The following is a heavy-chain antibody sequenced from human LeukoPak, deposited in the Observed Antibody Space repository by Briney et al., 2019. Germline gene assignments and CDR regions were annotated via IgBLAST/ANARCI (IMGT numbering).Heavy chain of an antibody. V-gene: IGHV3-48*01. CDR2: ISSSSSTI. J-gene: IGHJ5*02. CDR3: ARDYTRTTGWFDP. D-gene: IGHD1-1*01. Sequence: GGSLRLSCAASGFTFSSYGMTWVRQAPGKGLEWVSYISSSSSTIYYADSVKGRFTISRDNAKNSLYLQMNSLRAEDTAVYYCARDYTRTTGWFDPWGQGTLVTVSS. CDR1: GFTFSSYG.